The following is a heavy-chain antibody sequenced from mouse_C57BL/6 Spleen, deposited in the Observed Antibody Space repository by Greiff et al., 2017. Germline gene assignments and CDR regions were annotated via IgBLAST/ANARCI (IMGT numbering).Heavy chain of an antibody. CDR2: INPSNGGT. Sequence: QVQLQQSGTELVKPGASVKLSCKASGYTFTSYWMHWVKQRPGQGLEWIGNINPSNGGTNYNEKFKSKATLTVDKSSSTAYMQLSSLTAEDSAVYYCARGDYDDWYFDVWGTGTTVTVSS. CDR3: ARGDYDDWYFDV. CDR1: GYTFTSYW. D-gene: IGHD2-4*01. V-gene: IGHV1-53*01. J-gene: IGHJ1*03.